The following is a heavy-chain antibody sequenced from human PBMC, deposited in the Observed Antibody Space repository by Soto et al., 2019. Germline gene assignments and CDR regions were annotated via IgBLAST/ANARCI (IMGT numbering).Heavy chain of an antibody. Sequence: QVQLVQSGAEVKKPGSSVKVSCKASGGTFSSYAISWVRQAPGQGLEWMGGIIPIFGTANYAQKFQGRVTITADESTSTAYMELSSLRSEDTAVYYCARVSEYSTSKENGGYYYYYGMDVWGQGTTVTVSS. V-gene: IGHV1-69*01. CDR1: GGTFSSYA. D-gene: IGHD6-6*01. CDR2: IIPIFGTA. CDR3: ARVSEYSTSKENGGYYYYYGMDV. J-gene: IGHJ6*02.